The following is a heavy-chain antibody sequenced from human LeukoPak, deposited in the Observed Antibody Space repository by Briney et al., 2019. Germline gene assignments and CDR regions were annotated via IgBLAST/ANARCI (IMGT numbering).Heavy chain of an antibody. V-gene: IGHV4-59*08. CDR3: ARRPLYYGMDV. Sequence: SETPSLTCTVSGGSISSYYWSWIRQPPGKGLEWIGYIYYSGSTNYNPSLKSRVTISVDTSKNQFSLKLSSVTAADTAVYYCARRPLYYGMDVWGQGTTVTVSS. J-gene: IGHJ6*02. CDR2: IYYSGST. CDR1: GGSISSYY.